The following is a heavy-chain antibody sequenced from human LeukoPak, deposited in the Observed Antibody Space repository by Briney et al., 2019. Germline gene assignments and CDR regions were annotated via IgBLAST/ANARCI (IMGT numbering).Heavy chain of an antibody. D-gene: IGHD6-19*01. Sequence: GASVKVSCKASGYTFTGHYMHWVRQAPGQGLEWMGRINPNSGGTNYAQKFQGRVTMTRDTSISTAYMELSRLRSDDTAVYYCARVSSSGWDDAFDIWGQGTMVTVSS. J-gene: IGHJ3*02. CDR1: GYTFTGHY. CDR3: ARVSSSGWDDAFDI. CDR2: INPNSGGT. V-gene: IGHV1-2*06.